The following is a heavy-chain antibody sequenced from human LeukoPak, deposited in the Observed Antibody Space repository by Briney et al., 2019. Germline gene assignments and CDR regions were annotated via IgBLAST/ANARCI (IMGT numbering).Heavy chain of an antibody. V-gene: IGHV4-61*01. D-gene: IGHD4-17*01. J-gene: IGHJ4*02. CDR2: IYYSGST. CDR1: GGSVSSGSYY. Sequence: SETLSLTCTVSGGSVSSGSYYWSWIRQPPGKGLEWTGYIYYSGSTNYNPSLKSRVTISVDTSKNQFSLKLSSVTAADTAVYYCAGENGDRVFDYWGQGTLVTVSS. CDR3: AGENGDRVFDY.